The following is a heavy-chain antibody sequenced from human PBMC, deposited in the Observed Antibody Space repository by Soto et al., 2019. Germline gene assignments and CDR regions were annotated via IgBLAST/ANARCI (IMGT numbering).Heavy chain of an antibody. CDR3: ARAHDYGDYVDY. CDR1: GGTFSSYT. V-gene: IGHV1-69*02. Sequence: QVQLVQSGAEVKKPGSSVKVSCKASGGTFSSYTISWVRQAPGQGLEWMGRIIPILGIANYAQKFQGRVTITADKPTSTAYMERSSLRSEDTAVYYCARAHDYGDYVDYWGQGTLVTVSS. J-gene: IGHJ4*02. CDR2: IIPILGIA. D-gene: IGHD4-17*01.